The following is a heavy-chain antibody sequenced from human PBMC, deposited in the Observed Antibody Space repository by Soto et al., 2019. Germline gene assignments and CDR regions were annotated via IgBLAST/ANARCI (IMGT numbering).Heavy chain of an antibody. CDR1: GYTFTEYP. V-gene: IGHV1-3*04. Sequence: ASVKVSCKASGYTFTEYPIHWVRQAPGQGLEWMGWIDTGSGKARFSQNSKGRVTLSRDTSAATAYMDLRNLRPEDTAVYFCARVKAVKSDYWGQGTLVTVSS. D-gene: IGHD4-17*01. J-gene: IGHJ4*02. CDR3: ARVKAVKSDY. CDR2: IDTGSGKA.